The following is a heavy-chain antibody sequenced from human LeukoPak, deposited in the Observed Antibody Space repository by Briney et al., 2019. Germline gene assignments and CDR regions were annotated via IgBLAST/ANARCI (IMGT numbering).Heavy chain of an antibody. Sequence: ASVKVSCKASGYTFTSYGISWVRQAPGQGLEWMGWISPYTGNTNYAQKFQGRVTITADESTSTAYMELSSLRSEDTAVYYCARDPQGGVPPGQFDYWGQGTLVTVSS. V-gene: IGHV1-18*01. D-gene: IGHD3-16*01. CDR1: GYTFTSYG. J-gene: IGHJ4*02. CDR2: ISPYTGNT. CDR3: ARDPQGGVPPGQFDY.